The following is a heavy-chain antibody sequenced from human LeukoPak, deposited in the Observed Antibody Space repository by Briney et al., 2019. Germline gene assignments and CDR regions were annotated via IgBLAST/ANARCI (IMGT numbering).Heavy chain of an antibody. Sequence: ASVKVSCKASGYTFTGYYMHWVRQATGQGLEWMGWINPNSGGTNYAQKFQGRVTMTRDTSISTAYMELSRLRSDDTAVYYRAREYYDYVWGSYKRFDPWGQGTLVTVSS. J-gene: IGHJ5*02. CDR1: GYTFTGYY. V-gene: IGHV1-2*02. CDR3: AREYYDYVWGSYKRFDP. D-gene: IGHD3-16*01. CDR2: INPNSGGT.